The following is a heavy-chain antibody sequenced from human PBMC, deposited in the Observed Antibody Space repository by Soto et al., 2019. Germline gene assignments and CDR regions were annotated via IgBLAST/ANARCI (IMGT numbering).Heavy chain of an antibody. V-gene: IGHV1-69*01. Sequence: VQLVQSGAEVKQPGSSVKVSCKSSGGTFSSHSINWVRQAPGQGLEWMGGIIPIFGPANFAKKFQGPVTITADESTTTAYMELSSLTSEDTAVYYCATGSFTSTGGRIGYHYNAMDVWGQGTTVTVSS. J-gene: IGHJ6*02. D-gene: IGHD1-1*01. CDR1: GGTFSSHS. CDR3: ATGSFTSTGGRIGYHYNAMDV. CDR2: IIPIFGPA.